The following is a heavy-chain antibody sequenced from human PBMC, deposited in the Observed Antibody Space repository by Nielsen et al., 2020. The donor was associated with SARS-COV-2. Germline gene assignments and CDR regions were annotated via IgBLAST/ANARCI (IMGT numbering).Heavy chain of an antibody. J-gene: IGHJ6*02. CDR1: GYTFTSYD. Sequence: ASVKVSCKASGYTFTSYDINWVRQATGQGLGWMGWMNPNSGNTGYAQKFQGRVTMTRNTSISTAYMELSSLRSEDTAVYYCARGRRFLNVRRAYGMDVWGQGTTVTVSS. CDR2: MNPNSGNT. CDR3: ARGRRFLNVRRAYGMDV. D-gene: IGHD3-3*01. V-gene: IGHV1-8*01.